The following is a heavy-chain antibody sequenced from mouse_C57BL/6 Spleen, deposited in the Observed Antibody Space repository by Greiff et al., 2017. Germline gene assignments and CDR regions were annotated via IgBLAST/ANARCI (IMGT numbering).Heavy chain of an antibody. CDR3: VRLPMGPWFAY. Sequence: KLLESGGGLVQPKGSLKLSCAASGFSFNTYAMNWVRQAPGKGLEWVARIRSKSNNYATYYADAVKDRFTISRDDSESMLFLRMNNLKTEDTARYYCVRLPMGPWFAYWGQGTLVTVSA. CDR2: IRSKSNNYAT. J-gene: IGHJ3*01. V-gene: IGHV10-1*01. CDR1: GFSFNTYA. D-gene: IGHD1-1*02.